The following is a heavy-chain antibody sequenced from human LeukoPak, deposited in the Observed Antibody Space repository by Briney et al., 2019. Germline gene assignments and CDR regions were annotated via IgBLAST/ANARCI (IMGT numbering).Heavy chain of an antibody. CDR2: ISYDGSNK. CDR3: ARAHGARDMDY. Sequence: GGSLRLSCAASGFTFSSYAMHWVRQAPGKGLEWVAVISYDGSNKYYADSVKGRFTISRDNSKNTLYLQMNSLRAEDTAVYYCARAHGARDMDYWGQGTLVTVSS. CDR1: GFTFSSYA. V-gene: IGHV3-30-3*01. D-gene: IGHD3-10*01. J-gene: IGHJ4*02.